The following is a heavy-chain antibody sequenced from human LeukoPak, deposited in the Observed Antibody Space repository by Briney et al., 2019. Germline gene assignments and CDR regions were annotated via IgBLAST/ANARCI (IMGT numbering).Heavy chain of an antibody. CDR3: ARGWSSSSYFGY. D-gene: IGHD6-6*01. Sequence: GGSLRLSCAASGITVSANYWNWVRQAPGKGLEWVSVISSGCSTSYADSVKGRFTISRDNSKNTLYLQMNSLRAEDTAVYYCARGWSSSSYFGYWGQGTLVTVSS. V-gene: IGHV3-66*01. CDR2: ISSGCST. CDR1: GITVSANY. J-gene: IGHJ4*02.